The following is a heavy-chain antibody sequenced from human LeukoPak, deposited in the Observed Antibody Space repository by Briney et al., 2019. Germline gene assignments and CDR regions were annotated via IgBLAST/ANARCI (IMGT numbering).Heavy chain of an antibody. J-gene: IGHJ4*02. CDR1: GFTFSSYG. D-gene: IGHD4-17*01. CDR2: IRYDGSNK. Sequence: PGGSLRLSCAASGFTFSSYGMHWVRQAPGKGLEWVAFIRYDGSNKYYADSVKGRFTISRDNSKNTLHLQMNSLRAEDTAVYYCAKDRGLLKYYGDYTYYFDYWGQGTLVTVSS. V-gene: IGHV3-30*02. CDR3: AKDRGLLKYYGDYTYYFDY.